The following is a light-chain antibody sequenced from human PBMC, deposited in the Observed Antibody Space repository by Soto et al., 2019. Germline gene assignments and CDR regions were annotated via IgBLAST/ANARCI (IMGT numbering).Light chain of an antibody. J-gene: IGKJ5*01. Sequence: DIQMTQSPSTLSASVGDRVTITCRASQRTSGWLAWYQQKPGKAPKLLIYKASSLESGVPSRFSGSGSETEFTLTISSLQSEDFAVYYCQQYKNWPLFGQGTRLEIK. V-gene: IGKV1-5*03. CDR2: KAS. CDR1: QRTSGW. CDR3: QQYKNWPL.